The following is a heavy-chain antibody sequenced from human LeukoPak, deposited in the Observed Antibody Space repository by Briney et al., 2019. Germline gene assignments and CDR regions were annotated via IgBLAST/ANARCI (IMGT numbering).Heavy chain of an antibody. Sequence: GASVKVSCKASGYTFTGYYMHWVRQAPGQGLEWMGRINPNSGGTNYAQKFQGRVTMTRDTSISTAYMELSRLTSDDTAVYYCATDAYYYDSSGYSTSVHYFDYWGQGTLVTVSS. J-gene: IGHJ4*02. V-gene: IGHV1-2*06. CDR3: ATDAYYYDSSGYSTSVHYFDY. D-gene: IGHD3-22*01. CDR2: INPNSGGT. CDR1: GYTFTGYY.